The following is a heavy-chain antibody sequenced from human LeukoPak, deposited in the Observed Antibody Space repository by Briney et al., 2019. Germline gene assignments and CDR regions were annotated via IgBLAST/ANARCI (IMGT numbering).Heavy chain of an antibody. D-gene: IGHD3-16*01. CDR1: GGSISSYY. J-gene: IGHJ6*02. CDR2: IYYSGST. Sequence: PSETLSLTCAVSGGSISSYYWSWIRQPPGKGLEWIGYIYYSGSTNYNPSLKSRVTISVDTSKNQFSLKLSSVTAADTAVYYCARWGLTLHYYYGMDVWGQGTTVTVSS. V-gene: IGHV4-59*01. CDR3: ARWGLTLHYYYGMDV.